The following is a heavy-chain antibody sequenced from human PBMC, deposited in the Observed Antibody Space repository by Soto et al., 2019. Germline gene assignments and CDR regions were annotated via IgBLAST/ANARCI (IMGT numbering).Heavy chain of an antibody. CDR2: ISSTGGST. J-gene: IGHJ3*02. Sequence: GGSLRLSCAASGFTFINYAMTWVRQAPGKGLKWVSGISSTGGSTTYADFVKGRFTISRDNSKNTLYLQMNSLRAEDTAAYYCAKERYSYGYLDAFHMWGQGTMVPVS. V-gene: IGHV3-23*01. CDR3: AKERYSYGYLDAFHM. D-gene: IGHD5-18*01. CDR1: GFTFINYA.